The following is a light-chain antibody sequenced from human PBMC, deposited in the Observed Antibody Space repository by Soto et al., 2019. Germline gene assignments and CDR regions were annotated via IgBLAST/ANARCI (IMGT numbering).Light chain of an antibody. V-gene: IGLV2-23*01. CDR2: EGS. Sequence: QSALTQPASVSGSPGQSITISCTGTSSDVGGCDVVSWYQQHPGKVPKLLISEGSKRPSGVSDRFSGSKSGNTASLTISGLQAEDEADYYCSSYVGSNTYVFGTGTKLTVL. CDR3: SSYVGSNTYV. CDR1: SSDVGGCDV. J-gene: IGLJ1*01.